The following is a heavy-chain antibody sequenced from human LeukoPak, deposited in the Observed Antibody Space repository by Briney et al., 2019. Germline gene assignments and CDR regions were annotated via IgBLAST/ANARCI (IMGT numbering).Heavy chain of an antibody. CDR3: ATFPTVKDY. Sequence: SGTLSLTCTVSGGSISSSSYYWGWIRQPPGKGLEWIGSIYYSGSTYYNPSLKSRVTISVDTSKNQFSLKLSSVTAADTAVYYCATFPTVKDYWGQGTLVTVSS. V-gene: IGHV4-39*01. J-gene: IGHJ4*02. CDR1: GGSISSSSYY. D-gene: IGHD4-17*01. CDR2: IYYSGST.